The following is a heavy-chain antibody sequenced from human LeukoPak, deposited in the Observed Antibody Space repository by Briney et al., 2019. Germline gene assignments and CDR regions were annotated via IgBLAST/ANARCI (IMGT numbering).Heavy chain of an antibody. V-gene: IGHV3-23*01. D-gene: IGHD6-13*01. J-gene: IGHJ4*02. Sequence: PGGPLRLSCAASGFTLSSYAMSWVRQAPGKGLDWVSAICASGGSTYYADSVKGRFTISRDTSKNTLYLQMNSLRAEDTAVYYCAKVISSSCGIGGYWDQGTLVTVSS. CDR2: ICASGGST. CDR1: GFTLSSYA. CDR3: AKVISSSCGIGGY.